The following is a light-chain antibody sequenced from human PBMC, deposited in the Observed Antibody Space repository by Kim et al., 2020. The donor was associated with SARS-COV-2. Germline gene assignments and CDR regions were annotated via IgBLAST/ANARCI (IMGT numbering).Light chain of an antibody. CDR1: QSVSSY. V-gene: IGKV3-11*01. CDR3: KQRSNWPRT. CDR2: DAS. Sequence: ETVLTQSPATLSLSPGERATLSCRASQSVSSYLAWYQQKPGQAPRLLIYDASNRATGIPARFSGSGSGTDFTLTISSLEPEDFAVYYCKQRSNWPRTCGQGTQAGD. J-gene: IGKJ2*01.